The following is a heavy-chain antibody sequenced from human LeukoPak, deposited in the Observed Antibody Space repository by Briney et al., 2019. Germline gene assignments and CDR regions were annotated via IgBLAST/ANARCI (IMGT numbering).Heavy chain of an antibody. V-gene: IGHV7-4-1*02. J-gene: IGHJ4*02. Sequence: ASVKVSCKASGYTFTSYAMNWVRQAPGQGLEWMGWINTNTGNPTYAQGFTGRFVFSLDTSVSTAYLQISSLKAEDTAVYYCARDARSSGWLWRGYFDYWGQGTLVTVSS. D-gene: IGHD6-19*01. CDR3: ARDARSSGWLWRGYFDY. CDR2: INTNTGNP. CDR1: GYTFTSYA.